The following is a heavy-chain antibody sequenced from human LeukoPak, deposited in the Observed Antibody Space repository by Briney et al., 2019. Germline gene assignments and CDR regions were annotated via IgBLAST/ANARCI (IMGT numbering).Heavy chain of an antibody. CDR2: IYYSGST. D-gene: IGHD6-19*01. CDR1: RGSISSYY. CDR3: ARDGGIAVAGTWWFDP. J-gene: IGHJ5*02. Sequence: SETLSLTCTVSRGSISSYYWSWIRQPPGKGLEWIGYIYYSGSTNYNPSLKSRVTISVDTSKNQFSLKLSSVTAADTAVYYCARDGGIAVAGTWWFDPWGQGTLVTVSS. V-gene: IGHV4-59*01.